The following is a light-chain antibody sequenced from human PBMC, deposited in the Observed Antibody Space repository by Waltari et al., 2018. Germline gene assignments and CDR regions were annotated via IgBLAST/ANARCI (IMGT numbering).Light chain of an antibody. J-gene: IGKJ1*01. CDR3: QHYVRLPAT. V-gene: IGKV3-20*01. CDR1: QSVSRA. Sequence: EIVLPQSPGSLSSSPGERVTLSCRASQSVSRALAWYTQKPGQDPRLLIFGGSNRATGSPDRCSGSGSGTDFSLTISRLEPEDCAVYYCQHYVRLPATFGRGTKVEIK. CDR2: GGS.